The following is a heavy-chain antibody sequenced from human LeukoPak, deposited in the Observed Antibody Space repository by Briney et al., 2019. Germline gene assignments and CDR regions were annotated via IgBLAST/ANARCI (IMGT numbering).Heavy chain of an antibody. Sequence: GGSLRLSCAASGFTVSGHPMSWVRQAPGKGLEWVGRIKPKTDGETTEYAAPVKDRFSISRDDSKSMMYLQMNSLKTEDTAVYYCITPLPYSAQGGQGTLVTVSS. D-gene: IGHD2-21*01. CDR3: ITPLPYSAQ. V-gene: IGHV3-15*01. CDR2: IKPKTDGETT. J-gene: IGHJ4*02. CDR1: GFTVSGHP.